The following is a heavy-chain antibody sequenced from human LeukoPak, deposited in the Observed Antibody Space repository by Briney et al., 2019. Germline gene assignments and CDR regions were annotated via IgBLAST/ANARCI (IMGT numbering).Heavy chain of an antibody. CDR2: ISYDGSNK. J-gene: IGHJ4*02. D-gene: IGHD2-21*02. Sequence: TGGSLRLSCAASGFTFSSYAMHWVRQAPGKGLEWVAVISYDGSNKYYADSVKGRFTISRDNSKNTLYLQMNSLRAEDTAVYYCAKWGCSGSDCYPFDYWGQGTLVTVSS. CDR3: AKWGCSGSDCYPFDY. V-gene: IGHV3-30*04. CDR1: GFTFSSYA.